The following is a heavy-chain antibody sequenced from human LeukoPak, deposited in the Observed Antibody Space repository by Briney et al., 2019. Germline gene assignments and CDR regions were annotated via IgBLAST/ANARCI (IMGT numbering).Heavy chain of an antibody. V-gene: IGHV4-59*01. CDR3: ARLQATVTIHAYFDY. D-gene: IGHD4-17*01. Sequence: SETLSLTCTVSGGSIRSYYWSWIRQPPGKGLEWNGYIYYSGSTNYNPSLKSRVAISVDTSKNQFSLKLDSVTAADTAVYYCARLQATVTIHAYFDYWGQGTLVTVSS. CDR1: GGSIRSYY. CDR2: IYYSGST. J-gene: IGHJ4*01.